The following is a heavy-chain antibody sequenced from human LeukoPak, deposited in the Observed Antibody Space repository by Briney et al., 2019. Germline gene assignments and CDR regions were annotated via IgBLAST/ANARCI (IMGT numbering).Heavy chain of an antibody. J-gene: IGHJ4*02. V-gene: IGHV4-39*07. Sequence: SETLSLTCTVSGGSLSSSSHYWGWIRQPPGRGMEWIGSIYYSGTTYYNPSLRSRVTISVDTSKNQFSLKMNYVTAAGTAVFYCARDAAAGTNYFDYWGQGALVTVSS. CDR1: GGSLSSSSHY. CDR3: ARDAAAGTNYFDY. D-gene: IGHD6-13*01. CDR2: IYYSGTT.